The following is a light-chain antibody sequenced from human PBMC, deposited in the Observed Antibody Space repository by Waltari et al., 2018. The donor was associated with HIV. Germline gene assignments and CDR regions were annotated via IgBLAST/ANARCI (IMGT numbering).Light chain of an antibody. J-gene: IGLJ3*02. CDR2: EVT. V-gene: IGLV2-23*02. CDR1: ISDTGIDNL. CDR3: CSYAGSSTWV. Sequence: QSALTQPASVSGSPGQSITISCSGTISDTGIDNLVSWYQQHPGKAPKLMIYEVTQRPSGVSNRFSGSKSCTTASLTISRLQAEDEADYYCCSYAGSSTWVFGGATKLTVL.